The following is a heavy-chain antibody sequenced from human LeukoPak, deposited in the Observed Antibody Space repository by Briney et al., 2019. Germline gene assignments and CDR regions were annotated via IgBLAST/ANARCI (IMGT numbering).Heavy chain of an antibody. J-gene: IGHJ5*02. CDR1: GYTFTGYY. Sequence: ASVKVSCKASGYTFTGYYMHWVRQAPGQGLEWMGWINPNSGGTNYAQKFQGRVTMTRDTSISTAYMELSRLRSEDTAVYYCARRGYCSSTSCYTKSWFDPWGQGTLVTVSS. CDR2: INPNSGGT. CDR3: ARRGYCSSTSCYTKSWFDP. V-gene: IGHV1-2*02. D-gene: IGHD2-2*02.